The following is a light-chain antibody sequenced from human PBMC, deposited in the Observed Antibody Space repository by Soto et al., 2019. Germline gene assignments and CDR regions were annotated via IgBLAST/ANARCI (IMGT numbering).Light chain of an antibody. J-gene: IGKJ1*01. Sequence: EIVMTQSPATLSVSPGERATLSCRASQSISSSLAWYQQRPGQAPRLLIYGTTTRAAGVPSRFSGSGSGAEFTLTISSLQSEDVAFYYCKQYNNWPKTFGQGTKVDIK. V-gene: IGKV3-15*01. CDR1: QSISSS. CDR2: GTT. CDR3: KQYNNWPKT.